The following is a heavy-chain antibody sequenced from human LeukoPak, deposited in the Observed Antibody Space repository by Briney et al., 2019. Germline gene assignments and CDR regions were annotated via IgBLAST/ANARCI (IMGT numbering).Heavy chain of an antibody. V-gene: IGHV3-23*01. CDR3: AKDASTTLRTGWYFDV. D-gene: IGHD4-11*01. J-gene: IGHJ2*01. CDR1: GFTFSSYW. CDR2: ISVSGANS. Sequence: GGPLRLSCAASGFTFSSYWMHWLRQAPGKGLEWFSGISVSGANSYYADSVKGRFTISRDNSKNTLYLQMSSLRAVATAVYYCAKDASTTLRTGWYFDVWGRGTLVTVSS.